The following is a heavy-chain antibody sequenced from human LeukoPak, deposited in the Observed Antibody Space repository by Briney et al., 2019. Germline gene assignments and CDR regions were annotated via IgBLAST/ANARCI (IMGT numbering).Heavy chain of an antibody. CDR1: GFTFSNYW. J-gene: IGHJ4*02. CDR3: ARSLWPEDY. D-gene: IGHD2-21*01. V-gene: IGHV3-7*01. CDR2: INQDGNSQ. Sequence: TGGSLRLSCEASGFTFSNYWMNWVRQAPGKGLEWVANINQDGNSQNYVDSVRGRFTISKDNAKNSVYLQMNSLRAEDTAVYYCARSLWPEDYWGQGILVTVSS.